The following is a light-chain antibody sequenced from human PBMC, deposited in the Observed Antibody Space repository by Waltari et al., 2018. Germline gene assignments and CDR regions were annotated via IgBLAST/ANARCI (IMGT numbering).Light chain of an antibody. CDR2: DAS. J-gene: IGKJ4*01. V-gene: IGKV3-11*01. CDR1: EEVSNY. Sequence: ETVLTQSPATLSSSPGERATLSCRASEEVSNYLAWYQQKPGQAPRLLIYDASNRATGIPARFSGSGSGTDFTLTISSLEPEDFALYYCQQRRNWPPLTFGGGTKVE. CDR3: QQRRNWPPLT.